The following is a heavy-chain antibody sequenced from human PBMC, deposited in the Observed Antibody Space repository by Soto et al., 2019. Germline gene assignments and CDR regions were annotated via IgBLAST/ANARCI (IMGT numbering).Heavy chain of an antibody. Sequence: QVQLVESGGGVVQPGRSLRLSCAASGFTFSSYAMHWVRQAPGKGLEWVAVISYDGSNKYYADSVKGRFTISRDNSKNTLYLQMNSLRAEDTAVYYCARDRYRLWLYYFDYWGQGTLVTVSS. D-gene: IGHD5-18*01. CDR3: ARDRYRLWLYYFDY. CDR1: GFTFSSYA. J-gene: IGHJ4*02. V-gene: IGHV3-30-3*01. CDR2: ISYDGSNK.